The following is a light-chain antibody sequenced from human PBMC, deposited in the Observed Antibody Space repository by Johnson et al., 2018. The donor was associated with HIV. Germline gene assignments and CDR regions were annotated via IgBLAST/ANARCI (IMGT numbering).Light chain of an antibody. CDR3: GTWDSSLSAYV. CDR1: SSNIGNND. Sequence: QSVLTQPPSVSAAAGQKVTISCSGSSSNIGNNDVSWYQQLPGTAPKLLIFDTNKRFSGIPDRFSGSKYGTSATLGITGLQTENEADYYCGTWDSSLSAYVFGIGTKVTVL. J-gene: IGLJ1*01. V-gene: IGLV1-51*01. CDR2: DTN.